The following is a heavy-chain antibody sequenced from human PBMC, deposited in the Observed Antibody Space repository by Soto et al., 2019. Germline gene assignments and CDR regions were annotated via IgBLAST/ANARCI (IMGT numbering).Heavy chain of an antibody. D-gene: IGHD1-26*01. CDR3: ASQYSGSYPDAFDI. Sequence: PSETLSLTCAVYGGSFSGYYWSWIRQPPGKGPEWIGEINHSGSTNYNPSLKSRVTISVDTSKNQFSLKLSSVTAADTAVYYCASQYSGSYPDAFDIWGQGTMVTV. J-gene: IGHJ3*02. V-gene: IGHV4-34*01. CDR1: GGSFSGYY. CDR2: INHSGST.